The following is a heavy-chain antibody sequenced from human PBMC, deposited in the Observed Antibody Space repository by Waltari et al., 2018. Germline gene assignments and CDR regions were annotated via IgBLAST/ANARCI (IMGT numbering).Heavy chain of an antibody. CDR2: IYYRGST. V-gene: IGHV4-39*01. CDR3: ARSRGVNLGY. Sequence: QLQLQESGPGLVKPSETLSLTCTVSGGSISSSSYYWGWIRQPPGKGLEWIGSIYYRGSTYYNPSVKSRVTISVYTSKNQFSLKLSSVTAADTAVYYCARSRGVNLGYWGQGTLVTVSS. J-gene: IGHJ4*02. D-gene: IGHD3-10*01. CDR1: GGSISSSSYY.